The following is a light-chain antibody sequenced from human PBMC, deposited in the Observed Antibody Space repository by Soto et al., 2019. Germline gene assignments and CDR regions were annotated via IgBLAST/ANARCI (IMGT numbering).Light chain of an antibody. J-gene: IGKJ4*01. CDR3: QQYFHPPLT. CDR2: ATS. V-gene: IGKV1-8*01. Sequence: QIMSRYLAWYQQKNGQAPRXXIYATSTMQTSVPARFSASGYGTDFNLTISSLQTEDFAAYYCQQYFHPPLTFGRGTKVDIK. CDR1: QIMSRY.